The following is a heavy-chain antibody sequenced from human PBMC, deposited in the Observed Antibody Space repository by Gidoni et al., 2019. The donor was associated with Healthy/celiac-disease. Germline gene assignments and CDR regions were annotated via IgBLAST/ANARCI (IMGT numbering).Heavy chain of an antibody. CDR3: ARGPPIPFWRGWFDP. V-gene: IGHV4-34*01. J-gene: IGHJ5*02. D-gene: IGHD2-2*02. Sequence: QVQLQQWGAGLLKPSETLSLTCAVYGGSFSGYYWSWIRQPPGKGLEWIGEINHSGSTNYNPSLKSRVTISVDTSKNQFSLKLSSVTAADTAVYYCARGPPIPFWRGWFDPWGQGTLVTVSS. CDR2: INHSGST. CDR1: GGSFSGYY.